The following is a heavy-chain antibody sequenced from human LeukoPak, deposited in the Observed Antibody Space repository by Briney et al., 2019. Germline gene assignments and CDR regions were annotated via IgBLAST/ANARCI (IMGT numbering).Heavy chain of an antibody. CDR3: ARGRLFNWFDP. Sequence: SETLSLTCTVSGGSISSGGYYWSWIRQPPGKGLEWTGYIYHSGSTYYNPSLKSRVTISVDRSKNQFSLKLTSVTAADTAVYYCARGRLFNWFDPWGQGTLVTVSS. CDR2: IYHSGST. J-gene: IGHJ5*02. D-gene: IGHD4/OR15-4a*01. V-gene: IGHV4-30-2*01. CDR1: GGSISSGGYY.